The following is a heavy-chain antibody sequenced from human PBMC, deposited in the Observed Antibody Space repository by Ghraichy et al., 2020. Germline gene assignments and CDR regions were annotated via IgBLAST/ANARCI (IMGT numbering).Heavy chain of an antibody. CDR3: AKDIRGYNGMDV. CDR2: ISWGGGDT. J-gene: IGHJ6*02. CDR1: GFRFDHYT. Sequence: GGSLRLSCAASGFRFDHYTMHWVRQGPGKGLEWVSLISWGGGDTYYADSVKGRFTISRDNSKNSLYLQMNSLITEDTALYYCAKDIRGYNGMDVWGQGTTVTVSS. D-gene: IGHD1-26*01. V-gene: IGHV3-43*01.